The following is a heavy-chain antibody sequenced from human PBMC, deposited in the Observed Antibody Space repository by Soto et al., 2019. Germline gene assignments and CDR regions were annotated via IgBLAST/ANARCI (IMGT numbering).Heavy chain of an antibody. D-gene: IGHD1-26*01. V-gene: IGHV1-3*01. CDR2: INAGNGNT. Sequence: ASVKVSCKASGYPFNSYAIHWVRQAPGQSPEWVAWINAGNGNTKYSQKFQGRVTISGDTSAITAYMELSSLRSEDTAIYYCARELVLQTTTLSDFDHWGQATLVTVSS. CDR3: ARELVLQTTTLSDFDH. J-gene: IGHJ4*02. CDR1: GYPFNSYA.